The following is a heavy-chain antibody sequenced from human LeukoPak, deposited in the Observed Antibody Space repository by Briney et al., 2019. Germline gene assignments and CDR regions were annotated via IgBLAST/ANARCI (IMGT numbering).Heavy chain of an antibody. J-gene: IGHJ4*02. Sequence: GGSLRLSCAASGFTFSSYWMHWVRQAPGKGLVWVSRINSDGSSTSYADSVKGRFTISRDNAKNTLYLHMNSLRAEDTAVYYCARERIQLWYTPSADWGQGTLVTVSS. CDR3: ARERIQLWYTPSAD. D-gene: IGHD5-18*01. CDR2: INSDGSST. CDR1: GFTFSSYW. V-gene: IGHV3-74*01.